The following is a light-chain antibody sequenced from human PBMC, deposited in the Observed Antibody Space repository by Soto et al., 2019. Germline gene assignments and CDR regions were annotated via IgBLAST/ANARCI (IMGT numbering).Light chain of an antibody. Sequence: DSQMTPYPNSVPACVGERVTITCLASQGISNYLAWYQRKPGKVPKLLIYAASTLQSGVPSRFSGSGSGTDFTLTISSLQPEDVAPYYCQKYNSAPLTFGGGTDVDIK. CDR3: QKYNSAPLT. CDR1: QGISNY. V-gene: IGKV1-27*01. CDR2: AAS. J-gene: IGKJ4*01.